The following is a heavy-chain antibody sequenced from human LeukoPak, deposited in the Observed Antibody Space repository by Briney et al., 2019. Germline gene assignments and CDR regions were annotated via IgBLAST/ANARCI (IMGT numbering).Heavy chain of an antibody. V-gene: IGHV4-59*01. CDR1: GGSISSYY. CDR3: ARGPSGSYDL. Sequence: SETLSLTCTISGGSISSYYWSWIRQPPGKGLEWIGYIYYSGSTNYNPSLKSRVTISVDTSKNQFSLKLSSVTAADTAVYYCARGPSGSYDLWGQGTLVTVSS. J-gene: IGHJ5*02. D-gene: IGHD1-26*01. CDR2: IYYSGST.